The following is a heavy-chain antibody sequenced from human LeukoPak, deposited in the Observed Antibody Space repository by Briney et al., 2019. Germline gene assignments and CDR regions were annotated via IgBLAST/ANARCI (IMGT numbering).Heavy chain of an antibody. J-gene: IGHJ3*02. D-gene: IGHD3-22*01. CDR1: GYTFTSYA. CDR2: INTNTGNP. Sequence: ASVKVSCKASGYTFTSYAMNWVRQAPGQGLEWMGWINTNTGNPTYAQGFTGRFVFSLDTSVSTAYLQISSLKAEDTAVYYCARGEKSGYYFWAFDIWGQGTMVTVSS. V-gene: IGHV7-4-1*02. CDR3: ARGEKSGYYFWAFDI.